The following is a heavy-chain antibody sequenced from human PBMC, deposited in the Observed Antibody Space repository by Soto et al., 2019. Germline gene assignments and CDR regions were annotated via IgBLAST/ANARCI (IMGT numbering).Heavy chain of an antibody. D-gene: IGHD2-8*01. V-gene: IGHV3-30*18. CDR2: ISYDGSNK. J-gene: IGHJ6*02. CDR1: GFTFSSYG. CDR3: AKNNGVTSMDV. Sequence: QVQLVESGGGGFQPGRSLRPSCAASGFTFSSYGLHWVPQAPAKGLVWVAVISYDGSNKYYADSVKGRFTISRDNSKNTLYLQMNSLRAEDTAVYYCAKNNGVTSMDVWGQGTTVTVSS.